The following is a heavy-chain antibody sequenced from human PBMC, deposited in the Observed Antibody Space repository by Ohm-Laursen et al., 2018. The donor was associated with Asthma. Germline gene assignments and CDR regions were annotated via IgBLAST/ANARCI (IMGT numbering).Heavy chain of an antibody. J-gene: IGHJ4*02. Sequence: ASVKVSCKASGYTFTNYGFSWVRQAPGQGLEWMAWISAYNGNTNYAPKFQDRVTMTTDTSTSTAYMELRGLRSDDTAVYYCAREGMRSSGWYFDYWGQGTLVTVSS. CDR1: GYTFTNYG. D-gene: IGHD6-19*01. CDR2: ISAYNGNT. V-gene: IGHV1-18*04. CDR3: AREGMRSSGWYFDY.